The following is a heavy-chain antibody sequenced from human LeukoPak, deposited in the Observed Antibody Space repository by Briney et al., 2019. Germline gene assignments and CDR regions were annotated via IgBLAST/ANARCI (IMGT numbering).Heavy chain of an antibody. D-gene: IGHD3-10*01. CDR3: AKASNYYGSGSYYEFDY. Sequence: AGGSLRLSCAAPGFTLSSYAISWVRQAPGKGLEWVSAISGSGGSTYYADSVKGRFTISRDNSKNTLYLQMNSLRAEDTAVYYCAKASNYYGSGSYYEFDYWGQGTLVTVSS. CDR2: ISGSGGST. J-gene: IGHJ4*02. V-gene: IGHV3-23*01. CDR1: GFTLSSYA.